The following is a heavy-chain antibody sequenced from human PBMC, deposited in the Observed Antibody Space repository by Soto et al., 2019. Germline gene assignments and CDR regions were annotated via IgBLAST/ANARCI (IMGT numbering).Heavy chain of an antibody. CDR3: ARGSTVTSNGMDV. J-gene: IGHJ6*02. V-gene: IGHV1-69*02. CDR2: IIPILGVT. CDR1: GGTFSSSR. Sequence: QVQLVQSGAEVKKPGSSVKVSCKASGGTFSSSRITWVRQAPGQGLEWMGRIIPILGVTNYAQQFQGRVTITADKSTNTAHMEMNRLRSEDTAMYYCARGSTVTSNGMDVWGQGTTVTVSS. D-gene: IGHD4-17*01.